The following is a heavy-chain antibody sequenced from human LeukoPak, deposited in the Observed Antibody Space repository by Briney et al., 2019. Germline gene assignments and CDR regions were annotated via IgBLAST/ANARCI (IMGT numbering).Heavy chain of an antibody. J-gene: IGHJ6*02. D-gene: IGHD3-22*01. CDR2: IYYSGST. V-gene: IGHV4-39*01. Sequence: SETLSLTCTVSGGSISSSSYYWGWIRQPPGKGLEWIVSIYYSGSTYYNPSLKSRVTISVDTSKNQFSLKLSSVTAADTAVYYCARQYYYDSSGYYSYYYYYGMDVWGQGTTVTVSS. CDR3: ARQYYYDSSGYYSYYYYYGMDV. CDR1: GGSISSSSYY.